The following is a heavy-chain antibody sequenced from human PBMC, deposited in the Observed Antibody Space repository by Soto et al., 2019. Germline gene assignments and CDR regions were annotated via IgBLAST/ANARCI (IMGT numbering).Heavy chain of an antibody. CDR1: GGSISSSNW. D-gene: IGHD6-13*01. Sequence: QVQLQESGPGLVKPSGTLSLTCAVSGGSISSSNWWSWVRQPPGKGLEWIGEIYHSGSTNYNPSLRSRVTISVDKYKNQFSLKLSSVTAADTAVYYCARATPGIAEAGKKQAYFDYWGQGTLVTVSS. CDR2: IYHSGST. J-gene: IGHJ4*02. V-gene: IGHV4-4*02. CDR3: ARATPGIAEAGKKQAYFDY.